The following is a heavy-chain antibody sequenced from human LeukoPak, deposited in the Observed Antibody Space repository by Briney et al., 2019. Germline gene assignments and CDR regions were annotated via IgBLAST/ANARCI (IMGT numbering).Heavy chain of an antibody. CDR1: GGTFSSYA. CDR2: IIPIFGTA. V-gene: IGHV1-69*13. D-gene: IGHD6-19*01. CDR3: AREPGIAVAGTGENWFDP. Sequence: GASVKVSCKASGGTFSSYAISWVRQAPGQGLEWMGGIIPIFGTANYAQKFQGRVTIIADESTSTAYMELSSLRSEDTAVYYCAREPGIAVAGTGENWFDPWGQGTLVTVSS. J-gene: IGHJ5*02.